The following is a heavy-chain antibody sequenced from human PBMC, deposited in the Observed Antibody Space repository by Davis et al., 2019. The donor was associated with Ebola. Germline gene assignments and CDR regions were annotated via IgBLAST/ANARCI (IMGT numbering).Heavy chain of an antibody. D-gene: IGHD6-6*01. CDR2: IYYSGST. J-gene: IGHJ4*02. Sequence: MPSETLSPPFTLPGSPISSYSWSWIRQPPGKGLEWTGYIYYSGSTNYNPSLKSRVTISVDTSKKQFSLKLSSVTAADTAVYYCAALVQGLDYWGQGTLVTVS. V-gene: IGHV4-59*08. CDR3: AALVQGLDY. CDR1: GSPISSYS.